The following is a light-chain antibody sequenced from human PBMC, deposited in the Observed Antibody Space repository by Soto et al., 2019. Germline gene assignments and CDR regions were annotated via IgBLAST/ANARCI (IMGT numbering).Light chain of an antibody. CDR1: SSNIGAGYP. CDR3: QSYDSSLSRRWV. J-gene: IGLJ3*02. Sequence: QPVLTQPPSVSGAPGQRVTISCTGSSSNIGAGYPVHWYQQLPGTAPNLLDAGNRPSGVPDRFSVSKSGASASLAITGLQAEDEADYYCQSYDSSLSRRWVFGGGTKLTVL. CDR2: G. V-gene: IGLV1-40*01.